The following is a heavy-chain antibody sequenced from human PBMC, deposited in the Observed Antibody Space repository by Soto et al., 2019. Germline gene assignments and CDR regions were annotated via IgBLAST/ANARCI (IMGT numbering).Heavy chain of an antibody. J-gene: IGHJ3*02. V-gene: IGHV4-31*03. CDR2: IYYSGST. CDR3: ARVSSGLDAFDI. Sequence: SETPSLTCTVSGGSISSGGYYWSWIRQHPGKGLEWIGYIYYSGSTYYNPSLKSRVTISVDTSKNQFSLKLSSVTAADTAVYYCARVSSGLDAFDIWGQGTMVTVS. D-gene: IGHD6-25*01. CDR1: GGSISSGGYY.